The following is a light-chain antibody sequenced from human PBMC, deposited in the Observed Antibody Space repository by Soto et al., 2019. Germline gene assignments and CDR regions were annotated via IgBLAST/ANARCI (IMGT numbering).Light chain of an antibody. V-gene: IGKV3-15*01. CDR3: QQYNTCPRT. CDR1: QSVASN. Sequence: EIVMTQSPVTLSLSPGDTATLSCRASQSVASNLAWFQQKPGQPPRLLIYGASASATGIPARFSGSGSGTEFTLTISSLQSEDFAVYYCQQYNTCPRTFGQGTKVEIK. J-gene: IGKJ1*01. CDR2: GAS.